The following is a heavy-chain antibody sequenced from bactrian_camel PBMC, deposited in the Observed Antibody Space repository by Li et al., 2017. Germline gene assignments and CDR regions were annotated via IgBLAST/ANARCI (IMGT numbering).Heavy chain of an antibody. V-gene: IGHV3-3*01. Sequence: HVQLVESGGGSVQAGGSLKLSCLVPRDTWRRFPNLCLAWFRQTPGQEREGVAAIFSGGPYTYYAASVKGRFTISQDNRKETVFLQMNTLEPEDTATYYCAAPDIGGLGPGTQVTVS. CDR2: IFSGGPYT. J-gene: IGHJ4*01. D-gene: IGHD1*01. CDR1: RDTWRRFP.